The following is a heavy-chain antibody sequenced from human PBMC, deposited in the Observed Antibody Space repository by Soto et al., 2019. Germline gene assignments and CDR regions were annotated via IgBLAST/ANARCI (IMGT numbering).Heavy chain of an antibody. V-gene: IGHV3-23*01. Sequence: GGSLRLSCAASGFTFSSYSMGWVRQAPGKGLEWVAAISGSGGSTYYADSVKGRCTISRDNSKNTLYLQMNSLRAEDMLVYYCAKYLRTSLPFEYWGQGTMVNVPS. CDR3: AKYLRTSLPFEY. D-gene: IGHD2-2*01. J-gene: IGHJ4*02. CDR2: ISGSGGST. CDR1: GFTFSSYS.